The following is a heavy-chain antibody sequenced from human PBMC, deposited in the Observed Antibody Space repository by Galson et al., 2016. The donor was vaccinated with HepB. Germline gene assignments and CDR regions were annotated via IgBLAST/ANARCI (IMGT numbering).Heavy chain of an antibody. CDR3: STPRKSYDNGWPEV. D-gene: IGHD6-19*01. Sequence: SLRLSCAVSDFSFSNAWMNWVRQAPGKGLEWVGRIKRRSDGETTDYNEPVKGRFTISRDDSKNTLYQQMNSLKTEDTAVYYCSTPRKSYDNGWPEVGGQGTLVIVSS. J-gene: IGHJ4*02. CDR2: IKRRSDGETT. V-gene: IGHV3-15*07. CDR1: DFSFSNAW.